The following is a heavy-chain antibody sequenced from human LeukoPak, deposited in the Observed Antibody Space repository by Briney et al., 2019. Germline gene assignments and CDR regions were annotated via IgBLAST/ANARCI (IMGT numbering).Heavy chain of an antibody. J-gene: IGHJ6*03. Sequence: PGGSLRLSCAASGFTFSSYWMSWVRQAPGKGLEWVANIKQDGSEKYYVDSVKGRFTISRDNAKNSLYLQMNSLRAEDTAVYYCARLYGDSVRYYYYYMDVWGKGTTVTVSS. D-gene: IGHD4-17*01. CDR3: ARLYGDSVRYYYYYMDV. CDR1: GFTFSSYW. V-gene: IGHV3-7*01. CDR2: IKQDGSEK.